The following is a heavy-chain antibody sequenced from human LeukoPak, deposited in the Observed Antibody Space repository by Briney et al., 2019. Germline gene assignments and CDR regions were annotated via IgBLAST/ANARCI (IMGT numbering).Heavy chain of an antibody. V-gene: IGHV3-30*18. CDR1: GFTFSSYG. CDR3: AKDLTTVVILQYYFDY. J-gene: IGHJ4*02. CDR2: ISYDGSNK. Sequence: AGGSLRLSCAASGFTFSSYGMHWVRQAPGKGLEWVAVISYDGSNKYYADSVKGRFTISRDNSKNTLYLQMNSLRAEDTAVYYCAKDLTTVVILQYYFDYWGQGTLVTVSS. D-gene: IGHD4-23*01.